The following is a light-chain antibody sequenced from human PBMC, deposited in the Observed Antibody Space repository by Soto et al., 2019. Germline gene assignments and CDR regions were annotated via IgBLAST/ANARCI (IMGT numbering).Light chain of an antibody. Sequence: QSVLTQPPSLSGAPGQRITISCTGTSSNLGAAFAVQWYQQLPGAAPKLLIYYNNNRPSGVPDRFSGSKSGTSAFLAITVLQADDDADYYCQSYDSSLSGHVVFGGGTKRTVL. J-gene: IGLJ2*01. CDR1: SSNLGAAFA. V-gene: IGLV1-40*01. CDR2: YNN. CDR3: QSYDSSLSGHVV.